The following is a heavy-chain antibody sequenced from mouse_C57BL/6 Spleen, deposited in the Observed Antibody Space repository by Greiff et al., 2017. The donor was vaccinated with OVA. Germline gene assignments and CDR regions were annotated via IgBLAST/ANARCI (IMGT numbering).Heavy chain of an antibody. Sequence: VQLQQPGAELVRPGSSVKLSCKASGYTFTSYWMHWVKQRPIQGLEWIGNIDPSDSETHYNQKFKDKATLTVDKSSSTAYMQLSSLTSEDSAVYYCATTVVENYFDYWGQGTTLTVSS. CDR1: GYTFTSYW. CDR2: IDPSDSET. V-gene: IGHV1-52*01. J-gene: IGHJ2*01. D-gene: IGHD1-1*01. CDR3: ATTVVENYFDY.